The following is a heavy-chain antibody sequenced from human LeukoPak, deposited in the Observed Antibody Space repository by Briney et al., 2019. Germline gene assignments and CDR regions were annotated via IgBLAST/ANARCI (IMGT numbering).Heavy chain of an antibody. J-gene: IGHJ6*02. Sequence: GGSLRLSCAASGFTFRNYVIHWVRQAPGKGLEWVAVTSSDLNVKLYADSVKGRFTISRDNSKNTLYLQMNSLRAEDTAVYYCASDMAPSNYYYYGMDVWGQGTTVTVSS. CDR2: TSSDLNVK. D-gene: IGHD5-24*01. CDR3: ASDMAPSNYYYYGMDV. CDR1: GFTFRNYV. V-gene: IGHV3-30*14.